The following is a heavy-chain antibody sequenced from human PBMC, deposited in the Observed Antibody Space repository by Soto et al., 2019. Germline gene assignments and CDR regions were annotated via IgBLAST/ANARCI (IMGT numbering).Heavy chain of an antibody. V-gene: IGHV1-18*01. CDR3: ARETDIVVVVAASPTCGFDP. D-gene: IGHD2-15*01. J-gene: IGHJ5*02. CDR2: INAGNGNT. CDR1: GYTFTSYG. Sequence: QVQLVQSGAEVKKPGASVKVSCKASGYTFTSYGISWVRQAPGQGLEWMGWINAGNGNTKYSQKFQGRVTITRDTSASTAYMELSSLRSEDTAVYYCARETDIVVVVAASPTCGFDPWGQGTLVTVSS.